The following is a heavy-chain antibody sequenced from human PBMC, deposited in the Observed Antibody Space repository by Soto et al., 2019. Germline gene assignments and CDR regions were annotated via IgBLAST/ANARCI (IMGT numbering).Heavy chain of an antibody. CDR2: IHSDGSST. J-gene: IGHJ3*01. CDR1: GFTFSTYW. D-gene: IGHD1-26*01. Sequence: GGSLRLSCSASGFTFSTYWMHWVRQAPGKGLVWVSRIHSDGSSTTYADSVKGRFTISRDNAKNTLYLQMASLRVEDTAVYYCARGDVGAFDLWGQGTMVTVSS. CDR3: ARGDVGAFDL. V-gene: IGHV3-74*03.